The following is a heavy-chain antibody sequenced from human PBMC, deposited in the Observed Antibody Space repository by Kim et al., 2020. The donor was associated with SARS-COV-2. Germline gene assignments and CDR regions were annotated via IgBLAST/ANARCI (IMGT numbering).Heavy chain of an antibody. V-gene: IGHV4-59*01. CDR3: ARVPQRQGARGCFDP. J-gene: IGHJ5*02. CDR1: GDSMTNYY. Sequence: SETLSLTCSVSGDSMTNYYWSWIRQPPGKGLEWIGYISYSGTTNYNPSLRSRVDISIDTSKNQFSLKVNSVTAADTAVYYCARVPQRQGARGCFDPWGQGTLVTVSS. D-gene: IGHD3-10*01. CDR2: ISYSGTT.